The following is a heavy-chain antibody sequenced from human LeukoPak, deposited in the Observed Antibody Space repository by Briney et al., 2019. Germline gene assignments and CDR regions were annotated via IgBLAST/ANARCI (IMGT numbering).Heavy chain of an antibody. J-gene: IGHJ5*02. V-gene: IGHV1-2*06. CDR1: GYTFTGYY. CDR3: ARSRLWFGELEFDP. CDR2: INPNSGGT. Sequence: ASVKVSCKASGYTFTGYYMRWVRQAPGQGLEWMGRINPNSGGTNYAQKFQGRVTMTRDTSISTTYMELSRLRSDDTAVYYCARSRLWFGELEFDPWGQGTLVTVSS. D-gene: IGHD3-10*01.